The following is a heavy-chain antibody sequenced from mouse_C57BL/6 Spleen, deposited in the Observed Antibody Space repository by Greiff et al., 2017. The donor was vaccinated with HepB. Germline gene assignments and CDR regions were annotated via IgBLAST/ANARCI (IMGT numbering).Heavy chain of an antibody. CDR2: INPYNGGT. Sequence: VHVKQSGPVLVKPGASVKMSCKASGYTFTDYYMNWVKQSHGKSLEWIGVINPYNGGTSYNQKFKGKATLTVDKSSSTAYMELNSLTSEDSAVYYCAIYSTLFYAMDYWGQGTSVTVSS. CDR3: AIYSTLFYAMDY. J-gene: IGHJ4*01. CDR1: GYTFTDYY. V-gene: IGHV1-19*01. D-gene: IGHD2-1*01.